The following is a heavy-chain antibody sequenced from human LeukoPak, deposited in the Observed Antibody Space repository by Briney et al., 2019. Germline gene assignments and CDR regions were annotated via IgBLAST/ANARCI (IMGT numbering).Heavy chain of an antibody. V-gene: IGHV1-24*01. J-gene: IGHJ5*02. D-gene: IGHD6-19*01. CDR1: GYTLTELS. Sequence: ASVKVSCKVSGYTLTELSMHWVRRAPGKGLEWMGGFDPEDGETIYAQKFQGRVTMTEDTSTDTAYMELSSLRSEDTAVYYCATALIAVAGKEDWFDPWGQGTLVTVSS. CDR3: ATALIAVAGKEDWFDP. CDR2: FDPEDGET.